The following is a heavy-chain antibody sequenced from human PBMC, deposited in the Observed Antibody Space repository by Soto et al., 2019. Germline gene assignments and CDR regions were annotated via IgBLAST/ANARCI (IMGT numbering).Heavy chain of an antibody. Sequence: GGSLRLSCAASGFTFSDYYMSWIRQAPGKGLEWVSYISSSGSTIYYADSVKGRFTISRDNAKNSLYLQMNSLRAEDTAVYYCARALRPMTYYFDYWGQGTLVTVSS. D-gene: IGHD3-16*01. CDR2: ISSSGSTI. CDR3: ARALRPMTYYFDY. CDR1: GFTFSDYY. J-gene: IGHJ4*02. V-gene: IGHV3-11*01.